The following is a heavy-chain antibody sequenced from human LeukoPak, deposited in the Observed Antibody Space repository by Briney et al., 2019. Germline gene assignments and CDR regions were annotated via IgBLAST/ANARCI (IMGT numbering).Heavy chain of an antibody. D-gene: IGHD3-9*01. CDR3: ARESSLYDILTGYSHDAFDI. CDR2: IYYSGST. J-gene: IGHJ3*02. CDR1: GGSVSSGSYY. V-gene: IGHV4-61*01. Sequence: SETLSLTCTVSGGSVSSGSYYWSWIRQPPGKGLEWIGYIYYSGSTNYNPSLKSRVTISVYTSKNQYSLKLRSVTAADTAVYYCARESSLYDILTGYSHDAFDIWGQGTMVTVSS.